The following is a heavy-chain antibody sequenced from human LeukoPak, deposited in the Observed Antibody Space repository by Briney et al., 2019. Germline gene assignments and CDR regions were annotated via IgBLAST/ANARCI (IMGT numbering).Heavy chain of an antibody. CDR1: GFTFSSYA. J-gene: IGHJ6*02. V-gene: IGHV3-23*01. CDR3: VGERGTAAGIRDYYGMDV. Sequence: GGSLRLSCAASGFTFSSYAMSWVRQAPGKGLEWVSAISGSGGSTYYADSVKGRFTISRDNAKNSLYLQMNSLRAEDTAVYYCVGERGTAAGIRDYYGMDVWGQGTTVTVSS. D-gene: IGHD6-13*01. CDR2: ISGSGGST.